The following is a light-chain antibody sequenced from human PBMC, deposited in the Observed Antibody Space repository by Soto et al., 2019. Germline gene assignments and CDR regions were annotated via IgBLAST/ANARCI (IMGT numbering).Light chain of an antibody. CDR1: QSLLHSNGYTY. CDR3: MQALQTPLT. J-gene: IGKJ3*01. Sequence: DIVMTQSPLSLPVTPGESASISCRSSQSLLHSNGYTYLDWYLQKPGQSPQLLIYWGSNRASGVPDRFSGSGSGTDFTLKISRVEAEDVGVYYCMQALQTPLTFGPGTKVDIK. V-gene: IGKV2-28*01. CDR2: WGS.